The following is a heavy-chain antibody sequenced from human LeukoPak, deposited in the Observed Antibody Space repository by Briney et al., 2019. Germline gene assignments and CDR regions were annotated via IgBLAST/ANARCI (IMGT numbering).Heavy chain of an antibody. CDR3: ATSSVDIVVVGFDY. J-gene: IGHJ4*02. V-gene: IGHV4-59*08. D-gene: IGHD2-15*01. CDR1: GGSISSSY. CDR2: IYYGGRI. Sequence: SETLSLTCTVSGGSISSSYWSWIRQPPGKGLEWIGYIYYGGRINYNPSLRSRVTMSLDTSKNQFSLKLSSVTAADTAVYYCATSSVDIVVVGFDYWGQGTLVTVSS.